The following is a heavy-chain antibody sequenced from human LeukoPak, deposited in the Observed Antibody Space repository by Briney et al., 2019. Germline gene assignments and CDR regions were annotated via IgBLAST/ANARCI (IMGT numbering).Heavy chain of an antibody. V-gene: IGHV1-24*01. CDR3: ATEGHRYYDSSGFDY. CDR2: FDPEDGET. J-gene: IGHJ4*02. Sequence: ASVKVSCKVSGYTPTELSMHWVRQAPGKGLEWMGGFDPEDGETIYAQKFQGRVTMTEDTSTDTAYMELSSLRSEDTAVYYCATEGHRYYDSSGFDYWGQGTLVTVSS. D-gene: IGHD3-22*01. CDR1: GYTPTELS.